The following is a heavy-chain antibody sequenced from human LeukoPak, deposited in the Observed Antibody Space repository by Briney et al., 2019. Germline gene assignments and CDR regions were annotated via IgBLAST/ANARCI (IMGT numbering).Heavy chain of an antibody. CDR3: ARMDRSIFGVVIIDY. CDR2: IYYSGST. Sequence: SQTLSLTCTVSGGSISGGGYHWSWIRQHPGKGLEWIGYIYYSGSTYYNPSLKSRVTISVDTSKNQFSLKLSSVTAADTAVYYCARMDRSIFGVVIIDYWGQGTLVTVSS. V-gene: IGHV4-31*03. D-gene: IGHD3-3*01. CDR1: GGSISGGGYH. J-gene: IGHJ4*02.